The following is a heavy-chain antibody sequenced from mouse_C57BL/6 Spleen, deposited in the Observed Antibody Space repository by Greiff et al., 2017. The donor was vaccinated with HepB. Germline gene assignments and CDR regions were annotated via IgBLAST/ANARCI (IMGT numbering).Heavy chain of an antibody. CDR2: IDPSDSYT. J-gene: IGHJ3*01. CDR1: GYTFTSYW. V-gene: IGHV1-59*01. CDR3: AREAY. Sequence: QVQLQQPGAELVRPGTSVKLSCKASGYTFTSYWMHWVKQRPGQGLEWIGVIDPSDSYTNYNQKFKGKATLTVDTSSSTAYMQLSSLTSEDSAVYYCAREAYGGQGTLVTVSA.